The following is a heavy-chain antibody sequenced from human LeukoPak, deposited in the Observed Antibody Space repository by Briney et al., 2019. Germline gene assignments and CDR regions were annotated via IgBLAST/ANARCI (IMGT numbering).Heavy chain of an antibody. Sequence: SQTLSLTCTVSGGSISSGSYYWSWLRQPAGTGLEWIGRIYTSGSTNYNPSLKRRVTISVDTSKNQFSLKLSSVTAADTAVYYCARDRYKWELSDWGQGTLVTVSS. J-gene: IGHJ4*02. CDR2: IYTSGST. CDR3: ARDRYKWELSD. V-gene: IGHV4-61*02. D-gene: IGHD1-26*01. CDR1: GGSISSGSYY.